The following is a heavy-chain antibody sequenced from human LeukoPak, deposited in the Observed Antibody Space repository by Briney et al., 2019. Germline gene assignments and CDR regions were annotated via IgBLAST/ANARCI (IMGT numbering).Heavy chain of an antibody. CDR3: AKDPGDSVRGYYMDV. CDR1: GFTFSDCG. V-gene: IGHV3-30*02. J-gene: IGHJ6*03. D-gene: IGHD1-26*01. CDR2: IYNDGRKQ. Sequence: GGSLRLSCAAYGFTFSDCGMHWARQAPGKGLEWVSFIYNDGRKQYYANSLKGRFTISRDNSKNMLYLQVNSVTADDTAVYYCAKDPGDSVRGYYMDVWGKGTTVIVSS.